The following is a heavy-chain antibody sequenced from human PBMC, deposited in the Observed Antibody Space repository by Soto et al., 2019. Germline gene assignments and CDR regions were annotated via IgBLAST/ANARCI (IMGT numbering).Heavy chain of an antibody. CDR1: GGSFSGYY. CDR2: INHSGST. Sequence: SETLSLTCAVYGGSFSGYYWSWIRQPPWKGLEWIGEINHSGSTNYNPSLKSRVTISVDTSKNQFSLKLSSVTAADTAVYYCARGRITMVRGVTKWFDYWGQGTLVTVSS. J-gene: IGHJ4*02. D-gene: IGHD3-10*01. CDR3: ARGRITMVRGVTKWFDY. V-gene: IGHV4-34*01.